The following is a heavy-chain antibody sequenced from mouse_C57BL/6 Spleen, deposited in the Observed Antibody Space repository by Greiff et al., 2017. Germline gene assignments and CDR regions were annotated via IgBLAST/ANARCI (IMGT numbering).Heavy chain of an antibody. J-gene: IGHJ4*01. CDR1: GYAFTNYL. D-gene: IGHD1-1*01. CDR3: AGRGGSSSLYAMDY. CDR2: INPGSGGT. V-gene: IGHV1-54*01. Sequence: QVQLQQSGAELVRPGTSVKVSCKASGYAFTNYLIEWVKQRPGQGLEWIGVINPGSGGTNYNEKFKGKATLTADKSYSTAYMQLSSLTSGDSAVYVCAGRGGSSSLYAMDYWGQGTSVTVSS.